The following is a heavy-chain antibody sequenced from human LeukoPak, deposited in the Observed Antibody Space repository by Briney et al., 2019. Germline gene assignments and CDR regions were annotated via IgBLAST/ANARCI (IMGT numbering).Heavy chain of an antibody. J-gene: IGHJ3*02. CDR2: ISAYNGNT. CDR1: GYTFTNYG. CDR3: ARDQSVRLLQTSSTYFKHVFAI. V-gene: IGHV1-18*01. D-gene: IGHD6-13*01. Sequence: ASVKVSCKTSGYTFTNYGISWVRQAPGLGLEWMSRISAYNGNTNYAQKVQGRVTMTTDTSTSTAYMELRSLRFDDTAVYYCARDQSVRLLQTSSTYFKHVFAIWGQGSMVTVSS.